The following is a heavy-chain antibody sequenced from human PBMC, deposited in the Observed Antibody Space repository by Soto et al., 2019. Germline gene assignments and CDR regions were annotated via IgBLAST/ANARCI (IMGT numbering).Heavy chain of an antibody. J-gene: IGHJ4*02. CDR3: ARLRFILTERDFDS. D-gene: IGHD3-16*01. Sequence: EVQLVESGRGLVQPGGSLRLSCEASGFTFTSYWMSWVRQAPGKGLEWVANIKQDGTSKYYADSVKGRFTVSRDNAKSSVHLQTDSLRDDDTAVYRCARLRFILTERDFDSWGQGTLVTVSS. V-gene: IGHV3-7*05. CDR2: IKQDGTSK. CDR1: GFTFTSYW.